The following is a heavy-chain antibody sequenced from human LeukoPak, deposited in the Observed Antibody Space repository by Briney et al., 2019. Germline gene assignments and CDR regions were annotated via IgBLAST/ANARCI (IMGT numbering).Heavy chain of an antibody. Sequence: GASVKVSCKASGYTFSGYYMHWVRQAPGQGLEWLGWINPNSGGTNCAQKFQGRVTMTRDTSISTAYMELSRLRSDDTAVYYCARVVRDDIVLLPAAMMRESGTAMVNLDYWGQGTLVTVSS. CDR1: GYTFSGYY. D-gene: IGHD2-2*01. CDR2: INPNSGGT. CDR3: ARVVRDDIVLLPAAMMRESGTAMVNLDY. V-gene: IGHV1-2*02. J-gene: IGHJ4*02.